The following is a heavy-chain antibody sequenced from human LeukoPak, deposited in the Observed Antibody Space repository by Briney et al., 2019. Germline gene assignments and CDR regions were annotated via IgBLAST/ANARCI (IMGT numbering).Heavy chain of an antibody. Sequence: GGSLRLSCAASGLTFSSYGMHCVRQAPGKWLEWVAFIRYDGSNKYYADSVKGRFTISGDNSTNTVYLQMNTMRAEDAAVYYCARDSGEWELLVDYWGQGTLVTVSS. J-gene: IGHJ4*02. V-gene: IGHV3-30*02. CDR1: GLTFSSYG. CDR2: IRYDGSNK. D-gene: IGHD1-26*01. CDR3: ARDSGEWELLVDY.